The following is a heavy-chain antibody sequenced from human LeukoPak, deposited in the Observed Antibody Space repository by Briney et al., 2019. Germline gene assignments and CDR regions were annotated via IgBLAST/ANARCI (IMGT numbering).Heavy chain of an antibody. CDR3: ARAARNYGDSDDAFDI. D-gene: IGHD4-17*01. V-gene: IGHV4-30-4*01. J-gene: IGHJ3*02. Sequence: SETLSLTCTVSGGSISSGDYYWSWIRQPPGKGLEWIGYIYYSGSTYYNPSLKSRVTISVDTSKNQFSLKLSSVTAADTAVYYCARAARNYGDSDDAFDIWGQGTMVTVSS. CDR2: IYYSGST. CDR1: GGSISSGDYY.